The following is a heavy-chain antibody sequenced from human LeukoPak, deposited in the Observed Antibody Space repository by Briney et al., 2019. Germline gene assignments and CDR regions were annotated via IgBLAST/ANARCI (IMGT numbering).Heavy chain of an antibody. V-gene: IGHV4-39*01. D-gene: IGHD3-3*01. CDR3: ASRGVGTIFGVVVYYFDY. CDR1: GGSISSSGFY. Sequence: SETLSLTCTVSGGSISSSGFYWGWIRPPPGQGLEWIGYIYYSGSTYYNPALKSRVTISVYTSKNQFSLKLSSVTAADTAVYYCASRGVGTIFGVVVYYFDYWGQGTLVTVSS. CDR2: IYYSGST. J-gene: IGHJ4*02.